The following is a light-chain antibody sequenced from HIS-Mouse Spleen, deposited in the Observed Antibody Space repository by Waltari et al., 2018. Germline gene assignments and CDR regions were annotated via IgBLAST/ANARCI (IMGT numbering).Light chain of an antibody. CDR1: SSYVVGYNY. Sequence: QSALTQPASVSGSPGQSITISCTGTSSYVVGYNYVSWYQQHPGKAPKLMIYDVSNRPSGVSNRFSGSKSGNTASLTISGLQAEDEADYYCSSYTSSSTRVFGGGTKLTVL. CDR2: DVS. CDR3: SSYTSSSTRV. J-gene: IGLJ3*02. V-gene: IGLV2-14*03.